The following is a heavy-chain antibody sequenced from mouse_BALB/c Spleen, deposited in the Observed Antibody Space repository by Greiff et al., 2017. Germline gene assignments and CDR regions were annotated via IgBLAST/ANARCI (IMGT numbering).Heavy chain of an antibody. J-gene: IGHJ3*01. CDR2: ISSGGST. CDR3: ARRDYGNYGFAY. CDR1: GFTFSSYA. Sequence: EVKVVESGGGLVKPGGSLKLSCAASGFTFSSYAMSWVRQTPEKRLEWVASISSGGSTYYPDSVKGRFTISRDNARNILYLQMSSLRSEDTAMYYCARRDYGNYGFAYWGQGTLVTVSA. D-gene: IGHD2-1*01. V-gene: IGHV5-6-5*01.